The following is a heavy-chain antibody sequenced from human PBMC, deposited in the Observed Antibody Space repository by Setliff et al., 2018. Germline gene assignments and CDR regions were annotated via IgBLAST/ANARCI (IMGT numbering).Heavy chain of an antibody. Sequence: PSETLSLTCTVSNGSISSGNYFWGWIRQPPGKGLEWMGSIFYTGSTHYSPSLKSRVTMSIDTSKNQFSLNLNSVTAADTAVYYCARQPYSTTYYYYYYYMDVWGKGTTVTVSS. V-gene: IGHV4-39*01. D-gene: IGHD6-13*01. CDR1: NGSISSGNYF. J-gene: IGHJ6*03. CDR2: IFYTGST. CDR3: ARQPYSTTYYYYYYYMDV.